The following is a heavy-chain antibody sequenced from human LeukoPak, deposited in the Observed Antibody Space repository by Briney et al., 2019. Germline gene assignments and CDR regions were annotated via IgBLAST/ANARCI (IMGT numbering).Heavy chain of an antibody. CDR2: ISGYNGHT. CDR3: ARSFTAMVFDFDY. D-gene: IGHD5-18*01. CDR1: GYSFTSYG. J-gene: IGHJ4*02. V-gene: IGHV1-18*01. Sequence: ASVKVSCKASGYSFTSYGITWVRQAPGQGLEWMGWISGYNGHTNYAQKFQGRVTMTTDTSTSTAYMELRSLRSEDTAVYYCARSFTAMVFDFDYWGQGTLVTVSS.